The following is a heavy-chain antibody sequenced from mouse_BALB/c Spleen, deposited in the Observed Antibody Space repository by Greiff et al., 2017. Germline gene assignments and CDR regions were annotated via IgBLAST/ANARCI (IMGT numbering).Heavy chain of an antibody. CDR3: ARDGETARARFAY. CDR2: ISNGGGST. V-gene: IGHV5-12-2*01. Sequence: EVQVVESGGGLVQPGGSLKLSCAASGFTFSSYTMSWVRQTPEKRLEWVAYISNGGGSTYYPDSVKGRFTISRDNAKNNLYLQMSSLKSEDTAMYYCARDGETARARFAYWGQGTLVTVSA. J-gene: IGHJ3*01. D-gene: IGHD3-2*01. CDR1: GFTFSSYT.